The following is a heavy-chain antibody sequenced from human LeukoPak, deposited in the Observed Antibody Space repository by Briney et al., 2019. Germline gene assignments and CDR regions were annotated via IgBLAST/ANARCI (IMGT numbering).Heavy chain of an antibody. Sequence: GGSLRLSCAASGFTFSNFGMHWVRQAPGKGLEWLAVISYDGSNEYHADSVKGRFTISRDNSKDTLFPQMNSLRAEDTAVYYCAKALDPYYDILTGYYTPPPFDYWGQGTLVTVSS. V-gene: IGHV3-30*18. CDR3: AKALDPYYDILTGYYTPPPFDY. CDR1: GFTFSNFG. D-gene: IGHD3-9*01. CDR2: ISYDGSNE. J-gene: IGHJ4*02.